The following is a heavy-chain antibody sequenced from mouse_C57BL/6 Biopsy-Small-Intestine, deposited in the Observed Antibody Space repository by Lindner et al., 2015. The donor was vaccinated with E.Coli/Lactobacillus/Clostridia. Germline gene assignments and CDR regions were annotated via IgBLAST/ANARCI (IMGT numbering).Heavy chain of an antibody. D-gene: IGHD4-1*01. Sequence: SVKVSCKVSGYTLTELSIHWVRQAPGVGLEWMGGFDPEDSETIYAQKFQGRVTMTEDTSTDTAYMELSSLSSEDTALYYCATDSTGVPGVPHYWGQGTLVTVSS. CDR3: ATDSTGVPGVPHY. J-gene: IGHJ4*01. V-gene: IGHV1-36*01. CDR2: FDPEDSET. CDR1: GYTLTELS.